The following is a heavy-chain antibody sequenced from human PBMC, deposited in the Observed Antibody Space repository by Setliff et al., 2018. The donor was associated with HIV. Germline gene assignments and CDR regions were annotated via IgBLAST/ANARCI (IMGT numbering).Heavy chain of an antibody. J-gene: IGHJ6*03. CDR3: ARDLSGYSYGSYYYYMDV. D-gene: IGHD5-18*01. CDR2: IHTSGNT. Sequence: KTSETLSLTCTVSGGSIRIYYWNWIRQPAGKGLEWIGRIHTSGNTNYNPSLKSRATMSVDTSKNHFSLKLSSVTAADTAVYYCARDLSGYSYGSYYYYMDVWGKGTTVTVSS. CDR1: GGSIRIYY. V-gene: IGHV4-4*07.